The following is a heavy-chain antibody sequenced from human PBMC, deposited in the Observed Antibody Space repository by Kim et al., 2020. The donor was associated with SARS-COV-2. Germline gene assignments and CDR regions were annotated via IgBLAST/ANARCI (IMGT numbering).Heavy chain of an antibody. CDR3: ARGHDYSKRGYDYYYYG. CDR2: ISYDGSNK. J-gene: IGHJ6*01. CDR1: EFTFSSYA. Sequence: GGSLRLSCAASEFTFSSYAMHWVRQAPGKGLEWVAVISYDGSNKYYADSVKGRFTISRDNSKNTLYLQMNSLRAEDTAVYYCARGHDYSKRGYDYYYYG. D-gene: IGHD4-4*01. V-gene: IGHV3-30*04.